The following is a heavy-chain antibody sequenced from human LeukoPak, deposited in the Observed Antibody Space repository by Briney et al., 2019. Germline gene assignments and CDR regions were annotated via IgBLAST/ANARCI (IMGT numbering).Heavy chain of an antibody. CDR2: INSGSTYT. CDR3: ARGPNSNWSGLDF. D-gene: IGHD6-6*01. CDR1: GFTFSAYW. J-gene: IGHJ4*02. Sequence: GGSLRLSCAASGFTFSAYWMSWVRQAPGKGLEWVSSINSGSTYTYYTESVKGRFTVSRDNAKNTLYLQVNNLRAEDTAVYYCARGPNSNWSGLDFWGQGTLLTVSS. V-gene: IGHV3-21*01.